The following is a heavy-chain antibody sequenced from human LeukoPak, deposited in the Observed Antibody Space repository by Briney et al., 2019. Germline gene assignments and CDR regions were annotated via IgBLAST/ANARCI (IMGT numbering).Heavy chain of an antibody. Sequence: LGESLKISCRGSGYSFTSYWIGWVRQMPGEGLEWMGIIYPRDSDTRYSPSFQGQVTISADKSINTAYLQWSSLKASDTAMYYCARQDGGAIYYFDCWGQGTLVTVSS. V-gene: IGHV5-51*01. CDR3: ARQDGGAIYYFDC. D-gene: IGHD5-24*01. CDR1: GYSFTSYW. CDR2: IYPRDSDT. J-gene: IGHJ4*02.